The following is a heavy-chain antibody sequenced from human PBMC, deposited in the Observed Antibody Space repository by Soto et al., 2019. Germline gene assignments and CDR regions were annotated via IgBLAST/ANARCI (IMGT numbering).Heavy chain of an antibody. D-gene: IGHD2-2*01. CDR3: AREPVVPAAMHYYYMDV. CDR2: IWYDGSNK. Sequence: GGSLRLSCAASGFTFSSYGMHWVRQAPGKGLEWVAVIWYDGSNKYYADSVKGRFTISRDNSKNTLYLQMNSLRAEDTAVYYCAREPVVPAAMHYYYMDVWGKGTTVTVSS. CDR1: GFTFSSYG. V-gene: IGHV3-33*01. J-gene: IGHJ6*03.